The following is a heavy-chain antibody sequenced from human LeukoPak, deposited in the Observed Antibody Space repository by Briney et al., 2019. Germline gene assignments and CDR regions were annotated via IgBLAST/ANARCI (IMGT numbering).Heavy chain of an antibody. CDR2: IDPSDSYT. CDR3: ARQDF. Sequence: GESLKISCKGSGYSFPNYWIGWVRQMPGKGLEWMGRIDPSDSYTDYAPSFQGHVTISADRSLSTAYLQWYSLKASDTAMYYCARQDFWGQGTLVTVSS. CDR1: GYSFPNYW. J-gene: IGHJ4*02. V-gene: IGHV5-10-1*01.